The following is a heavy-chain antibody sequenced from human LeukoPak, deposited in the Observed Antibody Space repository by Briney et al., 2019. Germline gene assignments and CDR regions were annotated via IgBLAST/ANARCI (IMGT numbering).Heavy chain of an antibody. D-gene: IGHD3-10*01. Sequence: SETPSLTCAVYGGSFSGYYWSWIRQPPGKGLEWIGEINHSGSTNYNPSLKSRVTISVDTSKNQFSLKLSSVTAADTAVYYCARGSRGYYSFDYWGQGTLVTVSS. CDR3: ARGSRGYYSFDY. V-gene: IGHV4-34*01. CDR1: GGSFSGYY. J-gene: IGHJ4*02. CDR2: INHSGST.